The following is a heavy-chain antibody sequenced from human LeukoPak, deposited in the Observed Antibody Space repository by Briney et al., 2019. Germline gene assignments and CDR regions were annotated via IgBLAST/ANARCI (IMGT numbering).Heavy chain of an antibody. CDR2: IYSGGST. D-gene: IGHD4-17*01. Sequence: PGGSLRLSCAASGFTVSSNYMSWVRQAPGKGLEWVSVIYSGGSTYYADSVKGRFTISRDNSKNTLYLQMNSLRAEDTAVYYCARCDKGTTVTTQAFDYWGEGTLVTVSS. CDR3: ARCDKGTTVTTQAFDY. CDR1: GFTVSSNY. V-gene: IGHV3-66*01. J-gene: IGHJ4*02.